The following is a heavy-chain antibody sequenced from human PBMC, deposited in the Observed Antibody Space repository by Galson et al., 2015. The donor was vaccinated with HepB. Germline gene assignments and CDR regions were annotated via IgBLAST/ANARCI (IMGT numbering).Heavy chain of an antibody. J-gene: IGHJ6*02. D-gene: IGHD5-18*01. V-gene: IGHV3-23*01. CDR1: GFTVSSNY. Sequence: SLRLSCAASGFTVSSNYMSWVRQAPGKGLEWVSAISGSGGSTYYADSVKGRFTISRDNSKNTLYLQMNSLRAEDTAVYYCAKDGVDTAGGFGYYYYGMDVWGQGTTVTVSS. CDR2: ISGSGGST. CDR3: AKDGVDTAGGFGYYYYGMDV.